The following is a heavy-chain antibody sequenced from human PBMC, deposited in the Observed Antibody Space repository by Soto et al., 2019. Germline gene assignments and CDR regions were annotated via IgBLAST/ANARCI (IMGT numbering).Heavy chain of an antibody. CDR1: GFTFSSYA. CDR2: ISGSGTVT. CDR3: AKRPRLGLRDYFDY. Sequence: EVQLLESGGGLVQPGGSLRLSCAASGFTFSSYAMSWVRQAPGKGLEWVSVISGSGTVTDYTDSVKGRFTISRDNSKNTLYLQMNNLRAEDTAVYYCAKRPRLGLRDYFDYWGQGTLVTVSS. V-gene: IGHV3-23*01. D-gene: IGHD4-17*01. J-gene: IGHJ4*02.